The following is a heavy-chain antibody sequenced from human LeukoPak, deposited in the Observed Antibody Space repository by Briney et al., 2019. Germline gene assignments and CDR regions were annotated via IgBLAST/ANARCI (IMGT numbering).Heavy chain of an antibody. D-gene: IGHD3-10*01. CDR1: GGSINNYY. CDR3: ARVQFTMVRGVILFDP. V-gene: IGHV4-59*01. CDR2: IYYSGST. J-gene: IGHJ5*02. Sequence: PSETLSLTCAVSGGSINNYYWCWIRQPPGKGLEWIGYIYYSGSTNYNPSLKSRVTISVDTSKNQFSLKLSSVTAADTAVYYCARVQFTMVRGVILFDPWGQGTLVTVSS.